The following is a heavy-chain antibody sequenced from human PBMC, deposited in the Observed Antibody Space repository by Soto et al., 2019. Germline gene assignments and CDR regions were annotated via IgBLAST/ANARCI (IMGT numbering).Heavy chain of an antibody. CDR2: MSPNSGAT. J-gene: IGHJ6*02. D-gene: IGHD1-1*01. Sequence: QVQLVQSGAEVTKPGDSVKGSCKASVYTFTTYDINWVRQATGQGLEWLGWMSPNSGATGYAQKFQGRVTMTRDTSMTTAYMELSKLSSEDTAMYYCARGVDAGVDVWGQGTTGTVSS. CDR3: ARGVDAGVDV. V-gene: IGHV1-8*01. CDR1: VYTFTTYD.